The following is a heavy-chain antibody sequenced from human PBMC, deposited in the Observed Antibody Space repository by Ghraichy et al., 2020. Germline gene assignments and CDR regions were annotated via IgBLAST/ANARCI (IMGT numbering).Heavy chain of an antibody. V-gene: IGHV1-69*13. CDR2: IIPIFGTA. CDR1: GGTFSSYA. Sequence: SVKVSCKASGGTFSSYAISWVRQAPGQGLEWMGGIIPIFGTANYAQKFQGRVTITADESTSTAYMELSSLRSEDTAVYYCARDRGRYCSSTSCYSYYDFWSGYGAYCYGRDVWGEGTAVTGSS. J-gene: IGHJ6*02. CDR3: ARDRGRYCSSTSCYSYYDFWSGYGAYCYGRDV. D-gene: IGHD2-2*01.